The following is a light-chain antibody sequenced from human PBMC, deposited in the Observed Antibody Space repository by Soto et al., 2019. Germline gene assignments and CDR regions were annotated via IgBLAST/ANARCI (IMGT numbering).Light chain of an antibody. CDR1: YSNIGIND. CDR3: APWEDSLNGPA. J-gene: IGLJ2*01. Sequence: QSVLSQPPSASGTPGQTVTVSCSGTYSNIGINDVHWYRQLSGTAPQILIYDTSQRATGVPDRFSGSRSGTSASLVISGLQDEDEADYHCAPWEDSLNGPAFGGGTKLTVL. V-gene: IGLV1-44*01. CDR2: DTS.